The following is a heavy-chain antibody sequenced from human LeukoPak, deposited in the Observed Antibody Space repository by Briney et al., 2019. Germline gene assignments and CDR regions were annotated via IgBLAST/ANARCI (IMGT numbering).Heavy chain of an antibody. D-gene: IGHD1-7*01. V-gene: IGHV3-23*01. J-gene: IGHJ4*02. CDR1: GFTFSSYA. CDR3: ANPVFKLGLELREVVDY. CDR2: ISGSGGST. Sequence: GGSLRLSCAASGFTFSSYAMSWVRQAPGKGLEWVSAISGSGGSTYYADSVKGRFTISRDNSKNTLYLQMNSLRAEDTAVYYCANPVFKLGLELREVVDYWGQGTLVTVSS.